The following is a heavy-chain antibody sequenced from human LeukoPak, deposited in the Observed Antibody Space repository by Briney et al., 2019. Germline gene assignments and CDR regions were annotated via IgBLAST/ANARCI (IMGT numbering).Heavy chain of an antibody. CDR1: GGSIRSSNYY. V-gene: IGHV4-39*02. J-gene: IGHJ4*02. Sequence: SSETLSLTCTVSGGSIRSSNYYWGWIRQPPGKGLEWIGSIYYSGSTYYNPSLKSRITISVDTSKNQFSLKLSSVTAADTAVYYCAREPDPYYDFWSGYFDYWGQGTLVTVSS. CDR3: AREPDPYYDFWSGYFDY. D-gene: IGHD3-3*01. CDR2: IYYSGST.